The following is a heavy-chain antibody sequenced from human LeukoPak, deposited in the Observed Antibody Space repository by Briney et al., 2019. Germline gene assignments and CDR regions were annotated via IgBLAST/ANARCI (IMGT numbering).Heavy chain of an antibody. V-gene: IGHV4-38-2*02. Sequence: SETLSLTCTVSGYSISRAYYWGWIRQPPGKGLEWIGEINHSGSTNYNPSLKSRVTISVDTSKNQFSLNLSSVTAADTAVYYCARGAISSGYRLRNWFDPWGQGTLVTVSS. CDR1: GYSISRAYY. J-gene: IGHJ5*02. CDR2: INHSGST. D-gene: IGHD3-22*01. CDR3: ARGAISSGYRLRNWFDP.